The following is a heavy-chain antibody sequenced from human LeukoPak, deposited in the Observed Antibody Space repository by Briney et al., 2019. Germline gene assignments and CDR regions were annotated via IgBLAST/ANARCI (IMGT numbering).Heavy chain of an antibody. CDR3: ARQNYGSGTSDY. J-gene: IGHJ4*02. D-gene: IGHD3-10*01. V-gene: IGHV5-10-1*01. CDR1: GYRFNTYW. CDR2: IDPSDSYA. Sequence: PGESLKISCKGSGYRFNTYWISWVRQMPGKGLEWMGRIDPSDSYASYRPSFQGHVTISADKSISTAYLQWSSPKASDTAIYYCARQNYGSGTSDYWGQGTLVTVSS.